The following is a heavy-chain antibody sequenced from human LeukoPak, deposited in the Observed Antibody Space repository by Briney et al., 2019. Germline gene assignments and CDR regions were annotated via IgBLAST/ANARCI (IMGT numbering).Heavy chain of an antibody. V-gene: IGHV4-59*01. Sequence: SETLSLTCTVSGGSISSYYWSWIRQPPGKGLEWIGYIYYSGSTNYNPSLKSRVTISVDTSKNQFSLKLSSVTAADTAVYYCVHGGSPAFGLDYWGQGTLVTVSS. D-gene: IGHD2-15*01. CDR3: VHGGSPAFGLDY. J-gene: IGHJ4*02. CDR2: IYYSGST. CDR1: GGSISSYY.